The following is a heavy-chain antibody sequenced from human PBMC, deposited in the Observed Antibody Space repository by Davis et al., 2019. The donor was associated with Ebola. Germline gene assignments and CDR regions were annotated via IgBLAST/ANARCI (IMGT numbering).Heavy chain of an antibody. J-gene: IGHJ5*02. CDR3: ARSGQAPGHIVVVPAAPLDP. CDR2: INAGNGNT. CDR1: GYTFTSYA. D-gene: IGHD2-2*01. V-gene: IGHV1-3*01. Sequence: ASVKVSCKASGYTFTSYAMHWVRQAPGQRLEWMGWINAGNGNTKYSQKFQGRVTITRDTSASTAYMELSSLRSEDTAVYYCARSGQAPGHIVVVPAAPLDPWGQGTLVTVSS.